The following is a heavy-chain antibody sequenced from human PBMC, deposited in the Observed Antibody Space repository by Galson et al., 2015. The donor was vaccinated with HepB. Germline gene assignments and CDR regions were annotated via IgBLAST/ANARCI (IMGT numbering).Heavy chain of an antibody. CDR1: GFSLSTSGMC. J-gene: IGHJ4*02. CDR3: ARIGQQRIFDY. CDR2: IDWDDDE. V-gene: IGHV2-70*11. D-gene: IGHD6-13*01. Sequence: PALVKPTQTLTLTCTFSGFSLSTSGMCVSWIRQPPGKALEWLARIDWDDDEYYNPSLKTRLTISKDTSKTQVVLTMTNMDPVDTATYYCARIGQQRIFDYWGRGTLVTVSS.